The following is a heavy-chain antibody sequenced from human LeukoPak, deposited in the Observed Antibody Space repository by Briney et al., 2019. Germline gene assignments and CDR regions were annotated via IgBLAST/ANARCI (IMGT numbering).Heavy chain of an antibody. J-gene: IGHJ4*02. V-gene: IGHV1-2*06. CDR1: GYTFTGYY. CDR2: INPNSGGT. D-gene: IGHD2-15*01. Sequence: ASVKVSCKASGYTFTGYYMHWVRQAPGQGLEWMGRINPNSGGTNYAQKFQGRVTMTRDTSISTAYMELSSLTSEDTAVYYCARGIWSARTVDYYLDYWGQGTLVTVSS. CDR3: ARGIWSARTVDYYLDY.